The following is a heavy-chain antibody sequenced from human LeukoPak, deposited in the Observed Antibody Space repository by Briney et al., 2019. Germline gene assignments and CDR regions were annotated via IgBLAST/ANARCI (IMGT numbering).Heavy chain of an antibody. J-gene: IGHJ4*02. Sequence: ASMKVSCKTSGYIFTSYGISWVRQAPGQGLEWMGWISVHNGYTRYARKFQGRVTITTDTSTSTAYMDLRSLRSDDTAVYYCARDMRHYRSYDSNAYYYNFQYWGQGTRVTVSS. CDR1: GYIFTSYG. D-gene: IGHD3-22*01. CDR3: ARDMRHYRSYDSNAYYYNFQY. V-gene: IGHV1-18*01. CDR2: ISVHNGYT.